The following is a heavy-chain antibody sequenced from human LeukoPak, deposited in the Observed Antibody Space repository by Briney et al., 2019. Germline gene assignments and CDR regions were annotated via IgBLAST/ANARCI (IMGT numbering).Heavy chain of an antibody. V-gene: IGHV4-30-2*01. CDR3: ARGRSPHY. CDR1: GGSISSGGYS. Sequence: PSQTLSLTCAVSGGSISSGGYSWSWIRQPPGKGLEWIGYIYHSGSTYYNPSLKSRVTISVDRSKNQFSLKLSSVTAADTAVYYCARGRSPHYWGQGTLVTVPS. CDR2: IYHSGST. J-gene: IGHJ4*02.